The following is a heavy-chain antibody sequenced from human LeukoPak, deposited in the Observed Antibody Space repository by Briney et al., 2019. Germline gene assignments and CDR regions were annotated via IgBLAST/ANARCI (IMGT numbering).Heavy chain of an antibody. J-gene: IGHJ4*02. CDR2: IIPILGIA. CDR1: GYTFTDYY. V-gene: IGHV1-69*02. Sequence: GASVKVSCKASGYTFTDYYMHWVRQAPGQGLEWMGRIIPILGIANYAQKFQGRVTITADKSTSTAYMELSSLRSEDTAVYYCASRYEGIQLWLAFDYWGQGTLVTVSS. CDR3: ASRYEGIQLWLAFDY. D-gene: IGHD5-18*01.